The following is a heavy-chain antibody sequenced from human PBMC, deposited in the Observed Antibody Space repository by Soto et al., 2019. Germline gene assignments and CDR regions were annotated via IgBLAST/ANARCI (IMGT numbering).Heavy chain of an antibody. V-gene: IGHV1-69*01. CDR3: ARGDEMTAVTIFEY. Sequence: QVQLEQSGPEVKRPGTSVKVSCKASGGAFGRYSVSWVRQAPGQGLEWIGGVIPVFNTSNYSLKFQGRVAISADESTSTVFMELRSLRSEDTALYYCARGDEMTAVTIFEYWGQGTLDTVSS. CDR1: GGAFGRYS. CDR2: VIPVFNTS. J-gene: IGHJ4*02. D-gene: IGHD4-17*01.